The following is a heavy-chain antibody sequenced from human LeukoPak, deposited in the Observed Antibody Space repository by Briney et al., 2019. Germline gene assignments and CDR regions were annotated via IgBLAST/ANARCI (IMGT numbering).Heavy chain of an antibody. J-gene: IGHJ4*02. Sequence: ASVKVSCKASGYTFTSYGISWVRQAPGQGLEWMGWISAYNGNTNYAQKLQGRVTMTTDTSTSTAYMELRSLRSDDTAVYYCARVWGLHWEYSGSYGADYWGQGTLVTVSS. CDR1: GYTFTSYG. D-gene: IGHD1-26*01. CDR3: ARVWGLHWEYSGSYGADY. V-gene: IGHV1-18*01. CDR2: ISAYNGNT.